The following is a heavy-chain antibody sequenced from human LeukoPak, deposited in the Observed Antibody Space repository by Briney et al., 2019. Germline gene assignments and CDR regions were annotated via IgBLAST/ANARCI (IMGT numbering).Heavy chain of an antibody. CDR1: GFTFSSYG. Sequence: PGGSLRLSCAASGFTFSSYGMHWVRQAPGKGLEWVAVIWYDGSNKYYADSVKGRFTISRDNSKNTPYLQMNSLRAEDTAVYYCARRGRDGYNYAFDIWGQGTMVTVSS. J-gene: IGHJ3*02. V-gene: IGHV3-33*01. CDR3: ARRGRDGYNYAFDI. D-gene: IGHD5-24*01. CDR2: IWYDGSNK.